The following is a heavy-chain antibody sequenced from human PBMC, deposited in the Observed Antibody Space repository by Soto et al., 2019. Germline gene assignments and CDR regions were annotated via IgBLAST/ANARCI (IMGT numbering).Heavy chain of an antibody. D-gene: IGHD6-19*01. V-gene: IGHV4-39*01. CDR2: IHSGGRT. CDR3: TRLPRTTVAGTGADY. J-gene: IGHJ4*02. Sequence: QLQLQESGPGLVKPSETLSLTCTVSGVSIGSSDYYWGWIRQSPGRGLDWIASIHSGGRTFYNPALKSRVTIFVDTSKNQFSLRLSSVTATDTAVYFCTRLPRTTVAGTGADYWGQGTLVTVSS. CDR1: GVSIGSSDYY.